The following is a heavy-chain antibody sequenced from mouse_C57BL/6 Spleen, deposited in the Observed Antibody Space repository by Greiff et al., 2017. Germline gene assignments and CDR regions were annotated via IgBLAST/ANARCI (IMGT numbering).Heavy chain of an antibody. J-gene: IGHJ4*01. D-gene: IGHD2-13*01. CDR1: GFTFSSYA. V-gene: IGHV5-4*01. CDR2: ISDGGSYT. CDR3: ARDGDYIDAMDY. Sequence: EVHLVESGGGLVKPGGSLKLSCAASGFTFSSYAMSWVRQTPEKRLEWVATISDGGSYTYYPDNVKGRFTLSRDHAKNNLYLQMSHLKSEDTAMYYCARDGDYIDAMDYWGQGTSVTVSS.